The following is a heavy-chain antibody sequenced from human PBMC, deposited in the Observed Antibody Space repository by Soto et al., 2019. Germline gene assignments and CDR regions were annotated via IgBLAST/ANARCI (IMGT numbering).Heavy chain of an antibody. CDR1: GYTFTSYA. CDR2: INAGNGNT. D-gene: IGHD3-3*01. V-gene: IGHV1-3*01. Sequence: ASVKVSCKASGYTFTSYAIHWVRQAPGQRLEWMGWINAGNGNTKYSQKFQGRVAITRDTSASTAYMELSSLRSEDTAIYYCARDSFYDFWSGSNWFDPWGQGTLVTVSS. CDR3: ARDSFYDFWSGSNWFDP. J-gene: IGHJ5*02.